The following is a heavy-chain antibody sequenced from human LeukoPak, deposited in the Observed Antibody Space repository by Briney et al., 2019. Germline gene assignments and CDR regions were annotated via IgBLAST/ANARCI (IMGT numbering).Heavy chain of an antibody. CDR2: ISYDGSNK. CDR1: GFTFSSYA. Sequence: PGGSLRLSCAASGFTFSSYAMHWVRQAPGKGLEWVAVISYDGSNKYYADSVKGRFTISRDNSKNTLYLQMNSLRAEDTAVYYCVRDGSMYYYDSSGYYDYFDYWGQGTLVTVSS. V-gene: IGHV3-30-3*01. D-gene: IGHD3-22*01. CDR3: VRDGSMYYYDSSGYYDYFDY. J-gene: IGHJ4*02.